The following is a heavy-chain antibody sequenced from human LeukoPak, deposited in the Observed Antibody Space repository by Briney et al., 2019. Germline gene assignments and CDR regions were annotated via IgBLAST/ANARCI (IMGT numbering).Heavy chain of an antibody. CDR1: GHTFTSYD. CDR3: ARGGITGTDAEYYYYYMDV. V-gene: IGHV1-8*01. J-gene: IGHJ6*03. CDR2: MNPNTGHT. D-gene: IGHD1-7*01. Sequence: ASVKVSCKASGHTFTSYDINWVRQATGQRLEWMGWMNPNTGHTAYAPKFQGRVTFTRNTSVSTAYMELDILISEDTAVYFCARGGITGTDAEYYYYYMDVWGKGTTVTVSS.